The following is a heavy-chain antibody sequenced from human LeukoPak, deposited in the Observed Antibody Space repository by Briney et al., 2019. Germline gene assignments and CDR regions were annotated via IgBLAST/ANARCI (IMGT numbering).Heavy chain of an antibody. D-gene: IGHD6-19*01. J-gene: IGHJ5*02. CDR1: GYTFTSYG. CDR3: ARVTYSSGWFGHNWFDP. V-gene: IGHV1-18*01. Sequence: VASVKVSCKASGYTFTSYGISWVRQAPGQGLEWMGWISAYNGNTNYAQKFQGRVTMTTETSTSTAYMALSSVRSDDTAVYYCARVTYSSGWFGHNWFDPWGEGALVTVSS. CDR2: ISAYNGNT.